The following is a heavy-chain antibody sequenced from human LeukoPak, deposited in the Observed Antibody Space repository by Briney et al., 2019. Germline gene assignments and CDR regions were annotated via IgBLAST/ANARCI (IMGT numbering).Heavy chain of an antibody. CDR1: EFSVGSNY. CDR3: AKVPTTVTTLYYFDY. J-gene: IGHJ4*02. Sequence: GGSLRLSCAASEFSVGSNYMTWVRQAPGKGLEWVSLIYSGGSTYYADSVKGRFTISRDNSKNTLYLQMNSLRAEDTAVYYCAKVPTTVTTLYYFDYWGQGTLVTVSS. D-gene: IGHD4-17*01. V-gene: IGHV3-66*01. CDR2: IYSGGST.